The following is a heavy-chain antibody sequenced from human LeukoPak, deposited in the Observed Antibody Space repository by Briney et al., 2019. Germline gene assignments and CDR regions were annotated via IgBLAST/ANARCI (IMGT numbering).Heavy chain of an antibody. V-gene: IGHV3-30*03. Sequence: GGSLRLSCAASGFTFSSYGMHWVRQAPGKGLEWVTFISYDGGNKYYADSVKGRFTISRDNSKNTLYLQMNSLRAEDTAVYYCARDRYSYGNYFDYWGQGTLVTVSS. CDR1: GFTFSSYG. CDR3: ARDRYSYGNYFDY. CDR2: ISYDGGNK. D-gene: IGHD5-18*01. J-gene: IGHJ4*02.